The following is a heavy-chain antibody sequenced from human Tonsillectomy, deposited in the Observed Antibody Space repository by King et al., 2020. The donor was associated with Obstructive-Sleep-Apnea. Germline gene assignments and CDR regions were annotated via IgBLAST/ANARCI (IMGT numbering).Heavy chain of an antibody. CDR3: ARDKYSGSYGGWYYYGMDV. D-gene: IGHD1-26*01. J-gene: IGHJ6*02. V-gene: IGHV4-30-4*01. CDR2: IYYSGST. CDR1: GGSISSGDYY. Sequence: VQLQESGPGLVKPSQTLSLTCTVSGGSISSGDYYWSWIRQPPGKGLEWIGYIYYSGSTYYYPSLKSRVTISVDTSKNQFSLKLSSVTAADTAVYYCARDKYSGSYGGWYYYGMDVWGQGTTVTVSS.